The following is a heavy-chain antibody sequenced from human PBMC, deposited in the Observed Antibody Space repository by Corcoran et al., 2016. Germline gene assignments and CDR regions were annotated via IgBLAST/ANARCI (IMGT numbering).Heavy chain of an antibody. D-gene: IGHD3-3*01. J-gene: IGHJ6*02. CDR2: IKSKTDGGTT. CDR3: TTDIGLLRCLEWLPVGDV. CDR1: GFTFSNAW. V-gene: IGHV3-15*01. Sequence: EVQLVESGGGLVKPGGSLRLSCAASGFTFSNAWMSWVRQAPGKGLEWVGRIKSKTDGGTTDYAAPVKGRFTISRDDSKNTLYLQMNSLKTEDTAVYYCTTDIGLLRCLEWLPVGDVWGQGTTVTVSS.